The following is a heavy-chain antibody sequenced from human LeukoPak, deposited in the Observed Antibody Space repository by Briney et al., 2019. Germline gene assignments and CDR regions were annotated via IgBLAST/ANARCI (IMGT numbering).Heavy chain of an antibody. J-gene: IGHJ4*02. CDR3: AKDLSTDVYFDY. CDR1: GFTFSSYG. Sequence: GGSLRLSCAASGFTFSSYGMHWVRQAPGKGLEWVAFIRYDGSNEYYADSVKGRFTISRDNSKNTLYLQMNSLRAEDTAVYYCAKDLSTDVYFDYWGQGTLVTVSS. D-gene: IGHD2/OR15-2a*01. CDR2: IRYDGSNE. V-gene: IGHV3-30*02.